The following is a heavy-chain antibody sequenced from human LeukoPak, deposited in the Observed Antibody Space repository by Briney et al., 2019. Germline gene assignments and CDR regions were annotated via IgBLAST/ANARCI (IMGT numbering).Heavy chain of an antibody. CDR1: GDSVSSNSAA. Sequence: SQTLSLTCAISGDSVSSNSAAWNWIRQSPSRGLEWLGRTYYRSKWYNDYAVSVKSRITINPDTSKNQFSLQLNSVTPEGTAVYYCARDKGVVPAASLGWFDPWGQGTLVTVSS. J-gene: IGHJ5*02. D-gene: IGHD2-2*01. CDR2: TYYRSKWYN. CDR3: ARDKGVVPAASLGWFDP. V-gene: IGHV6-1*01.